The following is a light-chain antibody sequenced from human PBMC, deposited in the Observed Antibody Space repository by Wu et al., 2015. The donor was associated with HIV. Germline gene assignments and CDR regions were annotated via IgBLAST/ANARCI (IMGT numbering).Light chain of an antibody. CDR2: GVS. CDR3: QQYGGSPRYT. J-gene: IGKJ2*01. CDR1: QSVSSNY. V-gene: IGKV3-20*01. Sequence: EIVLTQSPGTLSLSPGERATLSCRASQSVSSNYLAWYQQKPGQAPRLLIYGVSSRATGIPDRFSGSGSGTDFTLTISRLEPEDFAVYHCQQYGGSPRYTFGQGTKLEIK.